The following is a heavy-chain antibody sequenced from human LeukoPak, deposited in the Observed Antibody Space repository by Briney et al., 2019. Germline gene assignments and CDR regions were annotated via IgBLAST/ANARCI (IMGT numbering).Heavy chain of an antibody. D-gene: IGHD2-2*01. Sequence: GGSLRLSCAASGFTFSSYAMSWVRQAPGKGLEWVSAISGSGGSTYYADSVKGRFTIFRDNSKNTLYLQMNSLRAEDTAVYYCAKGHIVVVPAASRYNCLFDYWGQGTLVTVSS. J-gene: IGHJ4*02. CDR2: ISGSGGST. CDR1: GFTFSSYA. V-gene: IGHV3-23*01. CDR3: AKGHIVVVPAASRYNCLFDY.